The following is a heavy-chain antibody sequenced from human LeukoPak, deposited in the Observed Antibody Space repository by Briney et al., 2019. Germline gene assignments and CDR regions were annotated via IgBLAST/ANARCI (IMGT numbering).Heavy chain of an antibody. CDR3: ARGWVSYDY. CDR1: GGSISSSSYY. J-gene: IGHJ4*02. D-gene: IGHD6-13*01. CDR2: INHSGST. V-gene: IGHV4-39*07. Sequence: SETLSLTCTVSGGSISSSSYYWSWIRQPPGKGLEWIGEINHSGSTNYNPSLKSRVTISVDTSKNQFSLKLSSVTAADTAVYYCARGWVSYDYWGQGTLVAVSS.